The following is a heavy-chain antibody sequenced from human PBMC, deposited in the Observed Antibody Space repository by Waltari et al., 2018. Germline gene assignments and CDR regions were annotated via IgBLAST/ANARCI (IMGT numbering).Heavy chain of an antibody. Sequence: QVQLQESGPGLVKPSETLSLTCTVSGGSISSYYWSWIRQPPGKGLEWIGYIYYSGSTNYNPSLKSRVTISVDTAKNQCALKLSSVTAADTAVYYCAGSSGYYYGSGIYYFDYWGQGTLVTVSS. CDR1: GGSISSYY. J-gene: IGHJ4*02. CDR3: AGSSGYYYGSGIYYFDY. V-gene: IGHV4-59*08. D-gene: IGHD3-10*01. CDR2: IYYSGST.